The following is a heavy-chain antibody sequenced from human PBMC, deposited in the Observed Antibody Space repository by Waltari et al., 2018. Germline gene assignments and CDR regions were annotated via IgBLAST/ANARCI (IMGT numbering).Heavy chain of an antibody. CDR3: VTGLTTVTAKDYFDH. Sequence: EVQLVESGGGSAQPGGSLRLSCAASGMTLSSYWMNWVRQAPGKGLEWVANIKQDGSEKNYVDSVEGRFSISRDNAQNSLYLQMNSLRAEDTAIYYCVTGLTTVTAKDYFDHWGQGALVTVSS. D-gene: IGHD4-17*01. CDR2: IKQDGSEK. CDR1: GMTLSSYW. J-gene: IGHJ4*02. V-gene: IGHV3-7*01.